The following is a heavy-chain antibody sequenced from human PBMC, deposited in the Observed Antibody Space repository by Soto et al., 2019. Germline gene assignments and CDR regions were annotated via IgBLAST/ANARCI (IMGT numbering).Heavy chain of an antibody. CDR3: ARDRGGRYFDGLFDY. CDR2: IWYDGSNK. Sequence: QVQLVESGGGVVQPGRSLRLSCAASGFTFSSYGMHWVRQAPGKGLEWVAGIWYDGSNKYYADSVKGRFTISRDNSKNTRYLQMNSLIAEDAAVYYCARDRGGRYFDGLFDYWGQGTLVTVSS. D-gene: IGHD3-9*01. J-gene: IGHJ4*02. V-gene: IGHV3-33*01. CDR1: GFTFSSYG.